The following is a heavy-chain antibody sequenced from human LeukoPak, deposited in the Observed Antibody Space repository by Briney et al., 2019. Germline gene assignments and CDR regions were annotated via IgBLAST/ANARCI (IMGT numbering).Heavy chain of an antibody. CDR3: AREGRGSGHWVGFDF. D-gene: IGHD1-26*01. J-gene: IGHJ4*02. CDR2: INPYSGDT. Sequence: GASVKVSCKASGGTFSSYAISWVRQAPGQGLEWMGRINPYSGDTSSARKFQGRVTMTKDTSITTAYLELTGLTSDDTAIYYCAREGRGSGHWVGFDFWGQGALVTVSS. CDR1: GGTFSSYA. V-gene: IGHV1-2*02.